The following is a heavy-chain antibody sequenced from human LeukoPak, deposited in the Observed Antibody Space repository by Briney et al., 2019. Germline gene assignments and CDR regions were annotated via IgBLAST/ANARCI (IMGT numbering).Heavy chain of an antibody. J-gene: IGHJ3*02. CDR1: GFTFSNAW. CDR2: IKSKTDGGTT. CDR3: TSQGYYSSGPPDAFDI. V-gene: IGHV3-15*01. Sequence: GGSLRLSCAASGFTFSNAWMSWVRQAPGKGLEWVGRIKSKTDGGTTDYAAPVKGRFTISRDDSKNTLYLQMNSLKTEDTAVYYCTSQGYYSSGPPDAFDIWGQGTMVTVSS. D-gene: IGHD6-19*01.